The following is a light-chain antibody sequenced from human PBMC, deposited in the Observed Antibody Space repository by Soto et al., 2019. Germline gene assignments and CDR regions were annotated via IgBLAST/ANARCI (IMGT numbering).Light chain of an antibody. CDR1: QSVSDN. J-gene: IGKJ5*01. CDR2: GAS. V-gene: IGKV3-15*01. Sequence: EIVMTQSPATLSVSPGGRATLSCRASQSVSDNLAWYQQKPGQPPRLLIYGASTRATGIPARFSGSGSGTEFTLTISSLQSEDFAVYYCQQYNSWPPITFGQGTRLEIK. CDR3: QQYNSWPPIT.